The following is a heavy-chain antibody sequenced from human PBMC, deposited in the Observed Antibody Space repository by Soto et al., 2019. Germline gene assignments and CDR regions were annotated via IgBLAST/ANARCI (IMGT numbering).Heavy chain of an antibody. CDR3: ARALVDNVISDS. CDR2: INPSVGRA. V-gene: IGHV1-46*01. CDR1: GYTFTIYY. J-gene: IGHJ5*02. Sequence: QVQLVQSGAEVKKPGASVKVSCKASGYTFTIYYIHWVRQAPGQGLEGMGIINPSVGRASYAQKFQDRVTMTRDTSTSTVYMELRSLTSEDTAVYYCARALVDNVISDSWGQGTLVTVSS. D-gene: IGHD2-21*01.